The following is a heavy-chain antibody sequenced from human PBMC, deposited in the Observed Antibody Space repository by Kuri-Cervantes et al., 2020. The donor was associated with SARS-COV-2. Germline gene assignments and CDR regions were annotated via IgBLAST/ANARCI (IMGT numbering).Heavy chain of an antibody. CDR2: ISGSGGST. CDR1: GFTFSSYA. J-gene: IGHJ4*02. D-gene: IGHD3-22*01. Sequence: AGSLRLSCAASGFTFSSYAMSWVRQAPGKGLEWVSAISGSGGSTYYADSVKGRFTISRDNSKNTLYLQMNSLRAEDTAVYYCAKAPVHYYDSSGYYFYFDYWGQGTLVTVSS. CDR3: AKAPVHYYDSSGYYFYFDY. V-gene: IGHV3-23*01.